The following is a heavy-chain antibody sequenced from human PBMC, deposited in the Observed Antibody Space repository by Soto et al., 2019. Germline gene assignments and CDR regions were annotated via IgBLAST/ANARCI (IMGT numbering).Heavy chain of an antibody. CDR2: ISGSVGST. Sequence: GGSLRLSCAASGFTFSSYAMSWVRQAPGEGLEWVSAISGSVGSTYYADSVKGRFTISRDNSKNTLYLQMNSLRAEDTAVYYCAKDTSVAGWFYYYGMDVWGQGTKVTVSS. CDR1: GFTFSSYA. V-gene: IGHV3-23*01. D-gene: IGHD6-19*01. CDR3: AKDTSVAGWFYYYGMDV. J-gene: IGHJ6*02.